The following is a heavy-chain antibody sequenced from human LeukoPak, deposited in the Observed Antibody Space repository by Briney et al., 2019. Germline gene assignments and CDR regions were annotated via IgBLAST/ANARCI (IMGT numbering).Heavy chain of an antibody. D-gene: IGHD3-22*01. V-gene: IGHV1-69*13. J-gene: IGHJ4*02. CDR1: GGTFSSYA. Sequence: ASVKVSYKASGGTFSSYAISWVRQAPGQGLEWMGGIIPIFGTANYAQKFQGRVTITADESTSTAYMELSSLRAEDTAVYYCARGPDSSGYNSEYSFEYWGQGTLVTVSS. CDR2: IIPIFGTA. CDR3: ARGPDSSGYNSEYSFEY.